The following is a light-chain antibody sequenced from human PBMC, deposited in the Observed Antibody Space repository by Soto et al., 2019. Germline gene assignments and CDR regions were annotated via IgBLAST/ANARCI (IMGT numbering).Light chain of an antibody. Sequence: EVVMTQSPATLSVSPGERATVSCRAIQSVSTNLAWYQQRPGQAPRLLIYDASTRATGIPARFSGSGSGTEFTLTITSLQPDDFATYYCQHYNSYSEAFGQGTKVELK. V-gene: IGKV3D-15*01. J-gene: IGKJ1*01. CDR3: QHYNSYSEA. CDR2: DAS. CDR1: QSVSTN.